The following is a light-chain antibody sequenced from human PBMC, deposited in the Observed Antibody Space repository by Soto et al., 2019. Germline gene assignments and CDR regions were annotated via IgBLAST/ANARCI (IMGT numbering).Light chain of an antibody. CDR1: SSDVGGYNY. Sequence: QSVLTQPPSASGSPGQSVTISCTGTSSDVGGYNYVSWYQQHLGKAPKLMIYEVSKRPSGVPDRFSGSKSGNTASLTVSGXXAXXXAXXYXSSYTGSNNLRVFGGGTKLTVL. J-gene: IGLJ2*01. V-gene: IGLV2-8*01. CDR2: EVS. CDR3: SSYTGSNNLRV.